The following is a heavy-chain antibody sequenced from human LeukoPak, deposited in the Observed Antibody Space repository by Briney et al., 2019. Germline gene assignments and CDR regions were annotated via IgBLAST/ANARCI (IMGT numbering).Heavy chain of an antibody. V-gene: IGHV4-61*08. CDR2: IYYSGST. CDR1: GGSISSGGYS. CDR3: ARALEYYDFWPFDP. Sequence: SQTLSLTCAVSGGSISSGGYSWSWIRQPPGKGLEWIGYIYYSGSTNYNPSLKSRVTISVDTSKNQFSLKLSSVTAADTAVYYCARALEYYDFWPFDPWGQGTLVTVSS. D-gene: IGHD3-3*01. J-gene: IGHJ5*02.